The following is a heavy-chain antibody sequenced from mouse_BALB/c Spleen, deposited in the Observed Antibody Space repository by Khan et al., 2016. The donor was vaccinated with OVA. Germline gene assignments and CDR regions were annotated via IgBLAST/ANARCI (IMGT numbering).Heavy chain of an antibody. CDR1: GFSLSSYG. CDR2: IWGDGST. Sequence: VQLQESGPGLVAPSESLSITCTVSGFSLSSYGVNWVRQPPGKGLEWLGVIWGDGSTNYHSGLKSRLTINKDNSKSQVFLKLNSLQTYDTATYYCAKLTPDYYSMDYWGQGTSVTVSS. D-gene: IGHD1-3*01. CDR3: AKLTPDYYSMDY. V-gene: IGHV2-3*01. J-gene: IGHJ4*01.